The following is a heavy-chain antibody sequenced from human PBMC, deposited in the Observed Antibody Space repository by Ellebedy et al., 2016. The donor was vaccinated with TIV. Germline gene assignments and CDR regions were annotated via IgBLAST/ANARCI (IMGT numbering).Heavy chain of an antibody. V-gene: IGHV3-30-3*01. CDR1: GFTFSSYA. D-gene: IGHD6-19*01. J-gene: IGHJ6*02. CDR3: ARGRSGWYGGRYYYYGMDV. CDR2: ISYDGSNK. Sequence: GESLKISXAASGFTFSSYAMHWVRQAPGKGLEWVAVISYDGSNKYYADSVKGRFTISRDNAKNSLYLQMNSLRAEDTAVYYCARGRSGWYGGRYYYYGMDVWGQGTTVTVSS.